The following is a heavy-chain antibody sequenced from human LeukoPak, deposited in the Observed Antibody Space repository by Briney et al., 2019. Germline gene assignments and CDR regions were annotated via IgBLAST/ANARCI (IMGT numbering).Heavy chain of an antibody. Sequence: GGSLRLSCAASGFTFSSYGMHWVRQAPGKGLEWVAVISYDGSNKYYADSVKGRFTISRDNSKNTLYLQMNSLRAEDTAVYYCARDHQESNIDYWGQGTLVTVSS. CDR1: GFTFSSYG. D-gene: IGHD2-2*01. CDR3: ARDHQESNIDY. CDR2: ISYDGSNK. J-gene: IGHJ4*02. V-gene: IGHV3-30*03.